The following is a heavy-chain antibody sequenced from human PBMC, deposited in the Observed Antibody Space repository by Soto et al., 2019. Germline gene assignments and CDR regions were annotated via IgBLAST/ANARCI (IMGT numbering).Heavy chain of an antibody. CDR1: GFTLSGYA. CDR2: ISSNGVGT. CDR3: ARRARPDFYYMDV. V-gene: IGHV3-64*01. Sequence: SGGGLAQPGGSLRLSCAASGFTLSGYAMDWVRQAPGKGLEHVSGISSNGVGTYYANSVQGRFTISRDNSKNTVYLQMGSLRPEDMAVYYCARRARPDFYYMDVWGKGTTVTVS. D-gene: IGHD6-6*01. J-gene: IGHJ6*03.